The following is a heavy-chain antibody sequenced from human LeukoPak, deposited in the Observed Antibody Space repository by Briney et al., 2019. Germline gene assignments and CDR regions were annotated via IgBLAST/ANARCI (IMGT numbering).Heavy chain of an antibody. Sequence: GGSLRLSCAASGFTVSSNYMSWVRQAPGKGLEWVSVIYSGGSTYYADSVKGRFTISRHNSKNTLYLQMNSLRAEDTAVYYCARAANDYGDYYSDYWGQGTLVTVSS. J-gene: IGHJ4*02. CDR2: IYSGGST. D-gene: IGHD4-17*01. V-gene: IGHV3-53*04. CDR1: GFTVSSNY. CDR3: ARAANDYGDYYSDY.